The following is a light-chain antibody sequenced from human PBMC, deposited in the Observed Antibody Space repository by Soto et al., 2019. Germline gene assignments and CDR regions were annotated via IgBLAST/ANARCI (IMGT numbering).Light chain of an antibody. J-gene: IGLJ2*01. CDR3: SSYTVRSTVA. CDR2: DVT. CDR1: NSDIGAYNY. V-gene: IGLV2-14*03. Sequence: QSALTQPASVSASPGQSITIPCSGTNSDIGAYNYVSWYQQHPGKAPKLVIFDVTRRPSGISDRFSGAKSGHTAFLTISGLQAEDEADYYCSSYTVRSTVAFGGGTKVTVL.